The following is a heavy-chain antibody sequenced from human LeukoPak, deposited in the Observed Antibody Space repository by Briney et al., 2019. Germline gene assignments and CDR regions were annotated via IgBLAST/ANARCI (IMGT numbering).Heavy chain of an antibody. V-gene: IGHV3-23*01. J-gene: IGHJ4*02. CDR3: AKDVYGDYGGLDY. CDR1: GFPFSTYA. CDR2: IRGSDGNT. D-gene: IGHD4-17*01. Sequence: GGSLRLSCAASGFPFSTYAMSWVRQAPGKGLEWVSSIRGSDGNTYYADSVKGRFAISRDSSKNTLYLQMNSLRAEDTAVYYCAKDVYGDYGGLDYWGQGILVTVSS.